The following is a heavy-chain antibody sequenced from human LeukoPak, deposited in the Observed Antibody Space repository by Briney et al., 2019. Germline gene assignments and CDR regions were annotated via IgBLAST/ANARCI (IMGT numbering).Heavy chain of an antibody. CDR2: IYWDDDK. CDR3: AHSAGTTIFDY. V-gene: IGHV2-5*02. Sequence: TLSLTCIVSGYSIISDYFWGWVRQPPGKALEWLALIYWDDDKRYSPSLRSRLTITKDTSKNQVVLTMTNMDPVDTATYYCAHSAGTTIFDYWGQGTLVTVSS. CDR1: GYSIISDYFW. D-gene: IGHD6-13*01. J-gene: IGHJ4*02.